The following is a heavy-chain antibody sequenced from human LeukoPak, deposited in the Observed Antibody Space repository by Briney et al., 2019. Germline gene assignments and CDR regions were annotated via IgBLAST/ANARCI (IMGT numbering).Heavy chain of an antibody. CDR1: GFTFSSYS. CDR2: ISRSDIL. CDR3: ARANYSDYGGGFDC. V-gene: IGHV3-66*01. D-gene: IGHD4-11*01. J-gene: IGHJ5*01. Sequence: GGSLRLSCAASGFTFSSYSFNWVRQAPGRGLEWVSRISRSDILYYADSVKGRFTISRDNSRGTLYLQMNSLRAEDTATYYCARANYSDYGGGFDCWGRGTLVTVSS.